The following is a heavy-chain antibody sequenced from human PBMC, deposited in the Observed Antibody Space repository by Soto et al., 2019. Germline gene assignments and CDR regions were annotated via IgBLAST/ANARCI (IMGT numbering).Heavy chain of an antibody. J-gene: IGHJ4*02. V-gene: IGHV3-74*01. CDR1: GFTFSSYW. Sequence: EVQLAESGGGLVQPGGSLRLSCAASGFTFSSYWMHWVRQAPGKGLVWVSRINSDGCSTSYADAVKGRFTISRDNAKNTLYLQMNSLRAEDTAVYYCASDTGYKYGFSFDYWGQGTLVTVSS. D-gene: IGHD5-18*01. CDR3: ASDTGYKYGFSFDY. CDR2: INSDGCST.